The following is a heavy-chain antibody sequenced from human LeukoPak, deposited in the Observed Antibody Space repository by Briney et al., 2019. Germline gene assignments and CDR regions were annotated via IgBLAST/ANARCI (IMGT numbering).Heavy chain of an antibody. D-gene: IGHD3-16*02. CDR3: ARDPRLRLGELSLWGAFDI. V-gene: IGHV4-59*01. CDR1: GGSISSYY. J-gene: IGHJ3*02. CDR2: IYYSGST. Sequence: SETLSLTCTVSGGSISSYYWSWIRQPLGKGLEWIGYIYYSGSTNYNPSLKSRVTISVDTSKNQFSLKLSSVTAADTAVYYCARDPRLRLGELSLWGAFDIWGQGTMVTVSS.